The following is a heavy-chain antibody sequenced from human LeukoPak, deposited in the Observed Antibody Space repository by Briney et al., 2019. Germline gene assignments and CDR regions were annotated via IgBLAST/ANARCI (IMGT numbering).Heavy chain of an antibody. CDR2: IYYSGST. J-gene: IGHJ4*02. V-gene: IGHV4-31*03. CDR3: ARVPAPLEYCSSTSCRYYFDY. CDR1: GGSISSGGYY. D-gene: IGHD2-2*01. Sequence: SQTLSLTCTVSGGSISSGGYYWSWIRQHPGKGLEWIGYIYYSGSTYYNPSLESRVTISVDTSKNQFSLKLSSVTAADTAVYYCARVPAPLEYCSSTSCRYYFDYWGQGTLVTVSS.